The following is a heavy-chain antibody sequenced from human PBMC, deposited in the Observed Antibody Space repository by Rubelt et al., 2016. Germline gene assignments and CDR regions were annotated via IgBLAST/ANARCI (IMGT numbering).Heavy chain of an antibody. CDR3: AREVTRRYCSGGSCYYYGMDV. J-gene: IGHJ6*02. V-gene: IGHV4-4*07. CDR2: IYTSGST. Sequence: GKGLEWIGRIYTSGSTNYNPSLKSRVTMSVDTSKNQFSLKLSSVTAADTAVYYCAREVTRRYCSGGSCYYYGMDVWGQGTTVTVSS. D-gene: IGHD2-15*01.